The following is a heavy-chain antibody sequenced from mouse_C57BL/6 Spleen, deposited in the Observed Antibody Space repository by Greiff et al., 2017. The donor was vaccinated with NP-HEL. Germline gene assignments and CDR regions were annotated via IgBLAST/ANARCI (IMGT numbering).Heavy chain of an antibody. CDR1: GYTFTDYE. D-gene: IGHD1-1*01. Sequence: QVQLQQSGAELVRPGASVMLSCKASGYTFTDYEMHWVKQTPVHGLEWIGAIDPETGGTAYNQKFKGKAILTADKSSSTAYMELRSLTSEDSAVYYWTRGDYGSSYWFAYWGQGTLVTVSA. CDR3: TRGDYGSSYWFAY. J-gene: IGHJ3*01. CDR2: IDPETGGT. V-gene: IGHV1-15*01.